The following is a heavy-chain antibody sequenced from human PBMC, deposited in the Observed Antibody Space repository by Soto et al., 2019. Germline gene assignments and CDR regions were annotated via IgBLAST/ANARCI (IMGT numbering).Heavy chain of an antibody. J-gene: IGHJ4*02. V-gene: IGHV3-30*18. D-gene: IGHD4-17*01. CDR1: GFTFSSHG. Sequence: QVQLVESGGGVVQPGRSLRLSCAASGFTFSSHGMHWVRQAPGKGLEWVAVISYHGNDKYYAESVKGRFTISRDNFNNMMYLQMDSLRVEDTAVYYCGKATLLTTVTTVGDWGQGTLVTVSS. CDR2: ISYHGNDK. CDR3: GKATLLTTVTTVGD.